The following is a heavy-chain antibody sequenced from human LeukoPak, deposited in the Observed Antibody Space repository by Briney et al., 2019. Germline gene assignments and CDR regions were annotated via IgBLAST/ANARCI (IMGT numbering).Heavy chain of an antibody. CDR1: GFTFSSYA. Sequence: PGGSLRLSCAASGFTFSSYAMHWVRQAPGKGLEWVAVISYDGSNKYYADSVKGRFTISRDNSKNTLYLQMNSLRAEDTAVYYCAKQMFGVVVNDAFDIWGQGTMVTVSS. D-gene: IGHD3-3*01. CDR3: AKQMFGVVVNDAFDI. J-gene: IGHJ3*02. CDR2: ISYDGSNK. V-gene: IGHV3-30-3*02.